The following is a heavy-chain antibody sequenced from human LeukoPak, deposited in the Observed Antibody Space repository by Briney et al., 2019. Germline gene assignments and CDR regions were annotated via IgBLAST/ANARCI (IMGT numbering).Heavy chain of an antibody. Sequence: GGSLRLSCAASGFTVSSNYMSWVRQAPGKGLEWVSVIYSGGSTYYADSVKGRFTISRDNSKNTLYLQMNSLRAEDTAVYYCARGDYGDYVVYWGQGTLVTVSS. CDR1: GFTVSSNY. D-gene: IGHD4-17*01. CDR2: IYSGGST. J-gene: IGHJ4*02. V-gene: IGHV3-53*01. CDR3: ARGDYGDYVVY.